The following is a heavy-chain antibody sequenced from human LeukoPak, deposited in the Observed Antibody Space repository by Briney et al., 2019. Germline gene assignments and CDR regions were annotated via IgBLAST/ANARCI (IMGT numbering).Heavy chain of an antibody. CDR2: INPSGGST. CDR3: ATSGYSDYGYFDY. Sequence: ASVKVSCKASGYTFTSYYMHWVRQAPGQGLEWMGIINPSGGSTSYAQKFQGRVTMTRDMSTSTVYMELSSLRSDDTAMYYCATSGYSDYGYFDYWGQGTLATVSS. D-gene: IGHD5-12*01. V-gene: IGHV1-46*03. CDR1: GYTFTSYY. J-gene: IGHJ4*02.